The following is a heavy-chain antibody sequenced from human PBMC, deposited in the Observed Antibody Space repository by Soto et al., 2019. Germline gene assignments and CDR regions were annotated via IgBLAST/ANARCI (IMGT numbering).Heavy chain of an antibody. Sequence: QITLKESGPTLVKPTQTLTLTCTFSGFSLSTSGVGVGWIRQPPGKALEWLALIYWDDDKRYSPSLKSRLTITKDTSKNQVVLTMTNMDPVDTATYYCAHRLSYIRKNWFDPWGQGTLVTVSS. D-gene: IGHD1-26*01. CDR3: AHRLSYIRKNWFDP. J-gene: IGHJ5*02. CDR1: GFSLSTSGVG. V-gene: IGHV2-5*02. CDR2: IYWDDDK.